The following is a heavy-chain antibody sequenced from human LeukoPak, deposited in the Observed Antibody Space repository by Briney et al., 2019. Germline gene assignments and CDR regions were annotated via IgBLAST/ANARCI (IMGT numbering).Heavy chain of an antibody. CDR2: INPNSGGT. D-gene: IGHD3/OR15-3a*01. V-gene: IGHV1-2*02. Sequence: ASVKVSCKASGYTFTGYYIHWVRQAPGQGLEWMGWINPNSGGTNYAQKFQGRVTMTRDTSISIAYMELTRLRSDDTVVYYCARASLGLPIDYWGQGTLVTVSS. CDR1: GYTFTGYY. J-gene: IGHJ4*02. CDR3: ARASLGLPIDY.